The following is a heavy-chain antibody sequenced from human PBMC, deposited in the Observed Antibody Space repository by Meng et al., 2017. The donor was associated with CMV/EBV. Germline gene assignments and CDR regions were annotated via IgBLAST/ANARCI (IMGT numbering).Heavy chain of an antibody. J-gene: IGHJ4*01. D-gene: IGHD6-19*01. V-gene: IGHV1-2*02. CDR1: GYKMADYY. CDR2: INPNDAT. CDR3: ARSTGWSRFDS. Sequence: QVHLAPSGAEAKKPXDSVKVSCAASGYKMADYYIHWMRQAPGQWLEWMGWINPNDATNYAHSFQGRVTMTRDMSMNTVYMELSRLTSDDTAVYYCARSTGWSRFDSWGLGTLVTVSS.